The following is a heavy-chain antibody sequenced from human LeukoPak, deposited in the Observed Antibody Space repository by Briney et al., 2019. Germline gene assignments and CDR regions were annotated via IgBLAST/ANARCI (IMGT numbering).Heavy chain of an antibody. Sequence: GGSLRLSCAASGFTFSSYWMHWVRRAPGKGLVWVSRINSDGSSTSYADSVKGRLTISRDNAKNTLYLQMNSLRAEDTAVYYCARDPYYYDSSGYYVYWGQGTLVTVSS. V-gene: IGHV3-74*01. CDR1: GFTFSSYW. CDR2: INSDGSST. D-gene: IGHD3-22*01. J-gene: IGHJ4*02. CDR3: ARDPYYYDSSGYYVY.